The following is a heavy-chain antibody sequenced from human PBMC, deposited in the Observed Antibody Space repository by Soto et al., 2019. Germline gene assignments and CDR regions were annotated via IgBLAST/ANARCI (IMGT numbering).Heavy chain of an antibody. CDR1: GFTFSSYS. CDR2: ISGSGGST. CDR3: ATRRHGDYEFDY. V-gene: IGHV3-23*01. Sequence: GGSLRLSCAASGFTFSSYSMSWVRQAPGKGLEWVSAISGSGGSTYYADSVKGRFTISRDNSKNTLYLQMNSLRAEDTAVYYYATRRHGDYEFDYWGQGTLVTVSS. J-gene: IGHJ4*02. D-gene: IGHD4-17*01.